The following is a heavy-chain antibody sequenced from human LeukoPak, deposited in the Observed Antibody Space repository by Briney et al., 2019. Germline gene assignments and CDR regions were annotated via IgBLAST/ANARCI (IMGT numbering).Heavy chain of an antibody. Sequence: PGGSLRLSCAASRFTFGSYAMSWVRQAPGKGLEWVSAISGSGGSTYYADSVKGRFTISIDNSKNTLYLQMNSLRAEDTAVYYCAKDRVGSGDGYFDYWGQGTLVTVSS. V-gene: IGHV3-23*01. D-gene: IGHD5-24*01. J-gene: IGHJ4*02. CDR3: AKDRVGSGDGYFDY. CDR1: RFTFGSYA. CDR2: ISGSGGST.